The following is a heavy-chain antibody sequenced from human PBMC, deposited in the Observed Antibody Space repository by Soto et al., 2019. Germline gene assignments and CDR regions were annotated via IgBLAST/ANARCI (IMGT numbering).Heavy chain of an antibody. J-gene: IGHJ6*02. V-gene: IGHV3-30-3*01. CDR2: ISYDGSNK. Sequence: QVQLVESGGGVVQPGRSLRLSCAASGFTFSSYAMHWVRQAPGKGLEWVAVISYDGSNKYYADSVKGRFTISRDNSKNTLYLQMNSLRAEDTAVYYCARDSAGLAGIVGATVGYYYGMDVGGQGTTVTVSS. CDR3: ARDSAGLAGIVGATVGYYYGMDV. D-gene: IGHD1-26*01. CDR1: GFTFSSYA.